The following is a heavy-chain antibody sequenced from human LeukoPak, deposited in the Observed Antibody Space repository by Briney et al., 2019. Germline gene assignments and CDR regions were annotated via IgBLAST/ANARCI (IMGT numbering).Heavy chain of an antibody. CDR1: GGSISSSSYY. CDR2: IYYSGST. D-gene: IGHD6-13*01. J-gene: IGHJ4*02. V-gene: IGHV4-39*01. CDR3: AGEAAAGTFIN. Sequence: SETLSLTWTVSGGSISSSSYYWGWIRQPPGKGLEWIGSIYYSGSTYYNPSLKSRVTISVDTSKNQFSLKLSSVTAADTAVYYCAGEAAAGTFINWGQGTLVTVSS.